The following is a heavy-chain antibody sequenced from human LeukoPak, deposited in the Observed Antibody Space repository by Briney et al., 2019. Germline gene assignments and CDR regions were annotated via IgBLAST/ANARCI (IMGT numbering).Heavy chain of an antibody. J-gene: IGHJ4*02. CDR2: ISSSSSTI. V-gene: IGHV3-48*04. CDR1: GFTFSSYS. D-gene: IGHD3-16*01. CDR3: ARVNGYDYVPFDY. Sequence: GGSLRLSCAASGFTFSSYSMNWVRQAPGKGLEWVSYISSSSSTIYYADSVKGRFTISRDNAKNSLYLQMNSLRAEDTAVYYCARVNGYDYVPFDYWGQGTLVTVSS.